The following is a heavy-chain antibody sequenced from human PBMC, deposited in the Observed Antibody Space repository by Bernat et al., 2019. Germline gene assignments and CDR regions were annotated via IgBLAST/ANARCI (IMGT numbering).Heavy chain of an antibody. CDR2: ISGSGGST. V-gene: IGHV3-23*01. D-gene: IGHD3-16*01. CDR3: AKDPGEWGHIWFDP. Sequence: EVQLLESGGDLVQPGGSLRLSCAASGFTFSSYAMSWVRQAPGKGLEWVSSISGSGGSTNYADSVKGRFTISRDNSKNTLYLQMNTLRAEDTAVYYCAKDPGEWGHIWFDPWGQGTLVTVSS. J-gene: IGHJ5*02. CDR1: GFTFSSYA.